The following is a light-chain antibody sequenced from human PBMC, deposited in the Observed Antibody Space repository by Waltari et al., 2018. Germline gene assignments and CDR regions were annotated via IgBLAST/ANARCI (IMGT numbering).Light chain of an antibody. CDR2: GES. CDR1: QSVSSN. V-gene: IGKV3-15*01. CDR3: QQYNNWPRT. J-gene: IGKJ1*01. Sequence: EIVMTQSPATLSVSPGERATLSCRASQSVSSNVAWYQQKPGQAPRLLIYGESTRATGIPARFSGSGSGTEFTLTISSLQSEDFAVYYCQQYNNWPRTFGQGTKVEIK.